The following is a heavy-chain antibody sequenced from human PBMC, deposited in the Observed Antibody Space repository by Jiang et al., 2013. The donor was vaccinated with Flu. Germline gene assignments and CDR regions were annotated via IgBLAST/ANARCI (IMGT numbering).Heavy chain of an antibody. CDR1: GGSISSSSYY. CDR2: IYYSGST. CDR3: AGLRRHRESIAAAGNYYYGMDV. V-gene: IGHV4-39*01. Sequence: GSGLVKPSETLSLTCTVSGGSISSSSYYWGWIRQPPGKGLEWIGSIYYSGSTYYNPSLKSRVTISVDTSKNQFSLKLSSVTAADTAVYYCAGLRRHRESIAAAGNYYYGMDVWGQGTTVTVSS. J-gene: IGHJ6*02. D-gene: IGHD6-13*01.